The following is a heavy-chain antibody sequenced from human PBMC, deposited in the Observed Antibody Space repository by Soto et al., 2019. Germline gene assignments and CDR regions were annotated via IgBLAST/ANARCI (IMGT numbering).Heavy chain of an antibody. CDR3: ARGAPQTIFGVENWFEP. V-gene: IGHV1-46*01. CDR2: INPSGGST. Sequence: ASVKVSCKASGYTFTSYYLHWVRQAPGQGLEWMGIINPSGGSTSYAQKFQGRVTMTRDTSTSTVYMELSSLRSEDTAVYYCARGAPQTIFGVENWFEPWCQGTLVTVSS. D-gene: IGHD3-3*01. CDR1: GYTFTSYY. J-gene: IGHJ5*02.